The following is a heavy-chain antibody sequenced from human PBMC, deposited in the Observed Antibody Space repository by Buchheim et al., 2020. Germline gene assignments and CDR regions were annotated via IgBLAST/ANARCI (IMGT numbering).Heavy chain of an antibody. D-gene: IGHD1-7*01. CDR2: IGVGGDT. V-gene: IGHV3-13*04. CDR1: GFTFSNYE. Sequence: EVQLVESGGGLVEPGGSLRLSCAASGFTFSNYEMHWVRQVIGKGLEWFSTIGVGGDTYYPGSVKGRFTLSIDNAKNSLYLQLNSLRAGDTAVYYCSRGAGELELRTMDVWGQGTT. J-gene: IGHJ6*02. CDR3: SRGAGELELRTMDV.